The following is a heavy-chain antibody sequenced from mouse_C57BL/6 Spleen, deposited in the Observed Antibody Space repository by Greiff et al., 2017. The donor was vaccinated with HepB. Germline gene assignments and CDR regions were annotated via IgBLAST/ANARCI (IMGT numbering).Heavy chain of an antibody. V-gene: IGHV1-26*01. J-gene: IGHJ4*01. Sequence: VQLQQSGPELVKPGASVKISCKASGYTFTDYYMNWVKQSHGKSLEWIGDINPNNGGTSYNQKFKGKATLTVDKSSSTAYMELRSLTSEDSAVYYCARCLIYYGKDYAMDYWGQGTSVTVSS. D-gene: IGHD2-1*01. CDR3: ARCLIYYGKDYAMDY. CDR2: INPNNGGT. CDR1: GYTFTDYY.